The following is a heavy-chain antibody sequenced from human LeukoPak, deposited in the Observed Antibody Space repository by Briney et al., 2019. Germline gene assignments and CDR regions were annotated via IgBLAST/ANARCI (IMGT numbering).Heavy chain of an antibody. J-gene: IGHJ4*02. Sequence: PSQTLSLTCTVSGGSISSGSYYWSWIRQPAGKGLEWIGRIYTSGSTNYNPSLKSRVTISVDTSKNQFSLKLSSVTAADTAVYYCARARSAQAEFDYWGQGTLVTVSS. CDR1: GGSISSGSYY. CDR3: ARARSAQAEFDY. V-gene: IGHV4-61*02. CDR2: IYTSGST.